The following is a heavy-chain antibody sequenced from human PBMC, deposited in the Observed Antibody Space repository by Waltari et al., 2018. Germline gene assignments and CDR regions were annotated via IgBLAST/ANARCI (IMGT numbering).Heavy chain of an antibody. J-gene: IGHJ5*02. Sequence: QLQLQESGPGLVKPSETLSLTCTVSGGSISSSTLFWGWIRQPLGKGLEWIGSIYDSGTTYYNPSLKSRVTISVDTSKNQFFLKVNSVTAADTAVYYCATHPPSQLGVVLNWFDPWGQGILVTVSS. V-gene: IGHV4-39*01. CDR1: GGSISSSTLF. CDR3: ATHPPSQLGVVLNWFDP. D-gene: IGHD3-16*01. CDR2: IYDSGTT.